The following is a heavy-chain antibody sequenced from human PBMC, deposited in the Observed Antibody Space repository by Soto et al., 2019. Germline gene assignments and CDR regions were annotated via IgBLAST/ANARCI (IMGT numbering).Heavy chain of an antibody. Sequence: QVQLVESGGGVVQPGRSLRLSCTASGFTFSSYGMHWDRQAPGKGLEWVAVISYDGSNKYYADSVKGRFTISRDNSKNTLYLQMNSLRAEDTDVYYCAKDYSVGVEVYDIWGQGTMVTVSS. CDR2: ISYDGSNK. V-gene: IGHV3-30*18. CDR3: AKDYSVGVEVYDI. J-gene: IGHJ3*02. CDR1: GFTFSSYG. D-gene: IGHD1-26*01.